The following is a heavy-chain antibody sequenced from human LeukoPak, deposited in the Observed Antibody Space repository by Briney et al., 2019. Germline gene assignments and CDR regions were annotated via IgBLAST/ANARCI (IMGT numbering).Heavy chain of an antibody. D-gene: IGHD2-21*02. CDR1: GFTFSSYG. V-gene: IGHV3-30*18. CDR2: ISYDGSNK. Sequence: PGGSLRLSCAASGFTFSSYGMHWVRQAPGKGLEWVAVISYDGSNKYYADSVKGRFTISRDNSKNTLYLQMNSLRAEDTAVYYCAKDLVRRDIVMVTAINYYYYGMDVWGQGTTVTVSS. CDR3: AKDLVRRDIVMVTAINYYYYGMDV. J-gene: IGHJ6*02.